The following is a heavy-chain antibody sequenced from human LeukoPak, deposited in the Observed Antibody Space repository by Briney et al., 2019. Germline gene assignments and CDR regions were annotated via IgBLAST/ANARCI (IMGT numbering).Heavy chain of an antibody. CDR2: INPNSGGT. V-gene: IGHV1-2*02. Sequence: ASVKVSCKASGYSFTDYYMHWVRQAPGQGLEWMGWINPNSGGTNAAQKFQGRVTMTRDTSITTVYMEVSWLTSDDTAIYYCARADRLHGGPYLIGPWGQGTLVTVSS. J-gene: IGHJ5*02. D-gene: IGHD2-21*01. CDR3: ARADRLHGGPYLIGP. CDR1: GYSFTDYY.